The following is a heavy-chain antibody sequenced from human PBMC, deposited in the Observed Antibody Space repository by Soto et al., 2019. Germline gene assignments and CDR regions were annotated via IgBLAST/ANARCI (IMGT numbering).Heavy chain of an antibody. CDR1: GYIFTSYG. D-gene: IGHD6-13*01. J-gene: IGHJ4*02. CDR2: ISAYNGNT. V-gene: IGHV1-18*01. CDR3: ASWGGQQLVLDGPPHFDY. Sequence: GASVKVSCKASGYIFTSYGISWVRQAPGQGLEWMGWISAYNGNTNYAQKLQGRVTMTTDTSTSTAYMELRSLRSDDTAVYYCASWGGQQLVLDGPPHFDYWGQGTLVPVSS.